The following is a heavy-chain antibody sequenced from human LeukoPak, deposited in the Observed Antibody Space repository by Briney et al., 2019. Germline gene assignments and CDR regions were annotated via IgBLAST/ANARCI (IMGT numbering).Heavy chain of an antibody. D-gene: IGHD5-18*01. CDR3: AKASWRQLWSYYFDY. Sequence: GGSLRLSCAAPGFTFSSYAMSWVRQAPGKGLEWVSAISGSGGSTYYADSVKGRFTISRDNSKNTLYLQMNSLRAEDTAVYYCAKASWRQLWSYYFDYWGQGTLVTVSS. CDR1: GFTFSSYA. J-gene: IGHJ4*02. V-gene: IGHV3-23*01. CDR2: ISGSGGST.